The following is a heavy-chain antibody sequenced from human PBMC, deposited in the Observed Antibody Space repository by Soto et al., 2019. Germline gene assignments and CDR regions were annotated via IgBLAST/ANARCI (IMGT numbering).Heavy chain of an antibody. Sequence: SETLSLTCTVSGDSITSGESYWSWIRQPPGKGLEWIGYIYYSGSTNYNPSLKSRVTISVDTSKNQISLKLTSVTAADTAVYYCARDQGIAVAVFDYWGQGTLVTVSS. J-gene: IGHJ4*02. D-gene: IGHD6-19*01. CDR1: GDSITSGESY. V-gene: IGHV4-61*08. CDR3: ARDQGIAVAVFDY. CDR2: IYYSGST.